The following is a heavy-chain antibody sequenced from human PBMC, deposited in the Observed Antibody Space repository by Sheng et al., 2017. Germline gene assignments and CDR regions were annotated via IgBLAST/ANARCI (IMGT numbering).Heavy chain of an antibody. J-gene: IGHJ6*03. CDR2: ISSSSSYI. CDR3: ARPPHRDIVVVPRQATEGFMDV. CDR1: GFTFSSYS. D-gene: IGHD2-2*01. V-gene: IGHV3-21*01. Sequence: EVQLVESGGGLVKPGGSLRLSCAASGFTFSSYSMNWVRQAPGKGLEWVSSISSSSSYIYYADSVKGRFTISRDNAKNSLYLQMNSLRAEDTAVYYCARPPHRDIVVVPRQATEGFMDVWGKGTTVTVSS.